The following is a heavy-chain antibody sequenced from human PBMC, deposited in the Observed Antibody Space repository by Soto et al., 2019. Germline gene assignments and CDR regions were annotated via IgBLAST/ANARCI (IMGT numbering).Heavy chain of an antibody. Sequence: SETLSLTCTVSGDSITSGGDYYSWIRQHPGKGLEFIADILYSGSGFYNPSLKSRVTISVDKSKNQFSLKLTSVTAADTAVYYCARKTYESRGTFDYWGQGTLVTVSS. CDR1: GDSITSGGDY. J-gene: IGHJ4*02. CDR2: ILYSGSG. CDR3: ARKTYESRGTFDY. V-gene: IGHV4-31*03. D-gene: IGHD3-16*01.